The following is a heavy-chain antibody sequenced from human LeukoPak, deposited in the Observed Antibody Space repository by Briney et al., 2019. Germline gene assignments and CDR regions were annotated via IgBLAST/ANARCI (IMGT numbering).Heavy chain of an antibody. CDR1: GFTFSSFA. V-gene: IGHV3-30*04. CDR3: ASSKPYYYYYMDV. CDR2: ISYDASSK. J-gene: IGHJ6*03. Sequence: GGSLRLSCTASGFTFSSFAMHWVRQAPGKGLEWVTLISYDASSKFYADSVKGRFTISRDNAKNSLYLQMNSLRAEDTAVYYCASSKPYYYYYMDVWGKGTTVTISS.